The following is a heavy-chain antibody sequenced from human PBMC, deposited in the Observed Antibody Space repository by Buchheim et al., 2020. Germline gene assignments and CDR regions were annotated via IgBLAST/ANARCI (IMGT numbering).Heavy chain of an antibody. D-gene: IGHD5-24*01. CDR1: GFTVSSNY. V-gene: IGHV3-30*18. Sequence: VQLVESGGGLVQPGGSLRLSCAASGFTVSSNYMSWVRQAPGKGLEWVAGISFDGRKTFYADSVRDRFSISRDDSKTTLNLHMGSLTSDDAAVYYCAKDGGYHFLYNLRNTFDVWGHGT. J-gene: IGHJ3*01. CDR2: ISFDGRKT. CDR3: AKDGGYHFLYNLRNTFDV.